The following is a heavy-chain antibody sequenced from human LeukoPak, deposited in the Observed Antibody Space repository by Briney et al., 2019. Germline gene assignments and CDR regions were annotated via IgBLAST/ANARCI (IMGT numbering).Heavy chain of an antibody. V-gene: IGHV3-23*01. J-gene: IGHJ4*02. CDR2: ICRGGAST. CDR1: GFTFSSYA. Sequence: GGSLRLSCAASGFTFSSYAMNWVRQAPGKGLEWVSAICRGGASTCYRASLKGRVTISADKSKNTLYLQMTSLRASDTAVYYCAKDRWAAAGTDGDYWGQGTLVTVSS. D-gene: IGHD6-13*01. CDR3: AKDRWAAAGTDGDY.